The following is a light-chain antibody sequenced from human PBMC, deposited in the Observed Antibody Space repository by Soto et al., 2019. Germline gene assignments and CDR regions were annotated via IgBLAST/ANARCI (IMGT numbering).Light chain of an antibody. V-gene: IGLV2-14*04. Sequence: WITISCTGTSSDIGRYNYVSWYQQYPGKAPKFMIYDVSNRPSGVSNRFSGSKSGNTASLTISGLQAEDEADYYCSSYISSSTYVFGTGTKVTVL. CDR2: DVS. J-gene: IGLJ1*01. CDR3: SSYISSSTYV. CDR1: SSDIGRYNY.